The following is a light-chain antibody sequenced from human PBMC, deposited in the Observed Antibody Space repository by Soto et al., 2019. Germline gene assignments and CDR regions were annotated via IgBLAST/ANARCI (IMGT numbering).Light chain of an antibody. CDR1: SSDVGGHDY. CDR3: SSYVTGNSLI. CDR2: ELS. V-gene: IGLV2-8*01. J-gene: IGLJ2*01. Sequence: QSALTQPPSASGSPGQSVTISCTGTSSDVGGHDYVSWYQQHPGKVPKLMIYELSKRPSGVPDRFSGSKSGNTASLTVSGLQAEDEADYYCSSYVTGNSLIFGGGTKLTVL.